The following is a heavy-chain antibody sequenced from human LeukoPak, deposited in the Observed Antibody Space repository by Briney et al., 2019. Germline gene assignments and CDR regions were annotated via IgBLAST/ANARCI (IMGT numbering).Heavy chain of an antibody. Sequence: GGSLRLSCAVSGFSFRSYWMYWVRLTPDQGLEWVANIKQDGIEKYFVDSVKGRFAISRDNAKNSLYLQMNNLRAEDTAVYYCAREAMVRGVPDAFDIWGQGTVVTVSS. CDR1: GFSFRSYW. CDR3: AREAMVRGVPDAFDI. D-gene: IGHD3-10*01. CDR2: IKQDGIEK. V-gene: IGHV3-7*01. J-gene: IGHJ3*02.